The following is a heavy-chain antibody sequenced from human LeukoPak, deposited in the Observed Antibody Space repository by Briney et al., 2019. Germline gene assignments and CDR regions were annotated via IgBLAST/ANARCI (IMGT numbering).Heavy chain of an antibody. D-gene: IGHD2-2*01. CDR1: GYTFSNYG. V-gene: IGHV1-8*03. J-gene: IGHJ4*02. CDR2: MNPNSGNT. CDR3: ARGSYCSSTSCRPDY. Sequence: GASVKVSCKASGYTFSNYGLSWVRQATGQGLEWMGWMNPNSGNTGYAQKFQGRVTITRNTSISTAYMELSSLRSEDTAVYYCARGSYCSSTSCRPDYWGQGTLVTVSS.